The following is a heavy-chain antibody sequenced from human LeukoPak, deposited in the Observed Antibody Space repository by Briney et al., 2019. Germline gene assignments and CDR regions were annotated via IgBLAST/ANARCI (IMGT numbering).Heavy chain of an antibody. CDR2: IYTSGST. CDR1: GGAINSYH. J-gene: IGHJ4*02. D-gene: IGHD4-17*01. Sequence: SETLSLTCTVSGGAINSYHWTWIRQPPGKGLEWIGRIYTSGSTDYNPSLKSRVTLSLDSSKSQFALKVTSVTAADTAVYYCARDEFGDFQGFDYWGQGTRVTVSS. V-gene: IGHV4-4*07. CDR3: ARDEFGDFQGFDY.